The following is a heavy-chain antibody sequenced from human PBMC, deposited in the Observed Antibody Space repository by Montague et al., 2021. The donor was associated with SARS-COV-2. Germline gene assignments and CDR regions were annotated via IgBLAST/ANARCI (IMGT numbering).Heavy chain of an antibody. Sequence: TLSLTCSVSGGPFISTGFYWSWIRQPPGKGLEWIAYFYLSGISYYNPSLKSRVSFSVDPSKNQFSLKLTSVTAADTAVYYCARPRPVSADDCFDSWGQGILVTVSS. CDR1: GGPFISTGFY. D-gene: IGHD6-6*01. V-gene: IGHV4-30-4*08. CDR2: FYLSGIS. CDR3: ARPRPVSADDCFDS. J-gene: IGHJ4*02.